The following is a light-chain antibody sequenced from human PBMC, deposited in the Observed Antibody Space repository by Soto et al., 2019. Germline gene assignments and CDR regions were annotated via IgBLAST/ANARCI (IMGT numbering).Light chain of an antibody. J-gene: IGKJ1*01. CDR2: DAS. CDR3: QQYNSYSGT. Sequence: IQMTQSPSTLSASVGDRVTITWRASQSISSWLAWYQQKPGKAPKLLIYDASSLESGVPSRFSGSGSGTEFTLTISSLQPDDFATYYCQQYNSYSGTFGQGTKVDIK. CDR1: QSISSW. V-gene: IGKV1-5*01.